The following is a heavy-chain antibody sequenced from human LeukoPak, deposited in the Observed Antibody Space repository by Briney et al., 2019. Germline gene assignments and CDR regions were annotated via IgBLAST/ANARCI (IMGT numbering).Heavy chain of an antibody. CDR1: GGSISTYF. Sequence: SETLSLTCTFSGGSISTYFWSWIRQPPGKRLEWIGYIYYTGNTKYNPSLKSRVAISLNTSKNQFSLRLRSVTAADTAVYYCARGVEVGNYFDPWGQGTLVTVSS. CDR2: IYYTGNT. V-gene: IGHV4-59*08. D-gene: IGHD1-7*01. CDR3: ARGVEVGNYFDP. J-gene: IGHJ5*02.